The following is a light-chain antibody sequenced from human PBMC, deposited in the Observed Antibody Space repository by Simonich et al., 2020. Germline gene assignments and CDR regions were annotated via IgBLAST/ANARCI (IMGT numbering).Light chain of an antibody. CDR1: SSNIGNNY. CDR2: DKN. Sequence: QSVLTQPPSVSAAPGQKVTISCSGSSSNIGNNYVSWYQQLPGTAPKLLIYDKNKQPSRIPDRFSGSKSGTSATLGITGLQTGDEADYYCGTWDSSLSAWVFRGGTKLTVL. V-gene: IGLV1-51*01. CDR3: GTWDSSLSAWV. J-gene: IGLJ3*02.